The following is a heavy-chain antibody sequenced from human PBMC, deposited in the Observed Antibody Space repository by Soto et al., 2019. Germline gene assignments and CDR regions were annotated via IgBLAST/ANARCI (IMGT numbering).Heavy chain of an antibody. CDR1: GFTFSSYG. Sequence: PGGSLRLSCAASGFTFSSYGMHWVRQAPGKGLEWVAVISYDGSNKYYADSVKGRFTISRDNSKNTLYLQMNSLRAEDTAVYYCATAEVDYWGTGTLVTVSS. CDR3: ATAEVDY. J-gene: IGHJ4*02. V-gene: IGHV3-30*03. CDR2: ISYDGSNK.